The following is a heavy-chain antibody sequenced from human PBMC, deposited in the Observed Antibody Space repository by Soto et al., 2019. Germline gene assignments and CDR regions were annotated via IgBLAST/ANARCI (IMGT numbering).Heavy chain of an antibody. J-gene: IGHJ5*02. V-gene: IGHV4-61*05. CDR2: ISASGST. Sequence: QLHESGPGQVKSSETLSLTCTVSGDSLRSSYHYWGWIRQLPGKGLEWIGSISASGSTSYNPSLKSRLTVSVDKSKNQFSLNLRSVTAADTAVYYCARRDRSGFSYWLDTWGQGTLVTVSS. CDR3: ARRDRSGFSYWLDT. CDR1: GDSLRSSYHY. D-gene: IGHD3-22*01.